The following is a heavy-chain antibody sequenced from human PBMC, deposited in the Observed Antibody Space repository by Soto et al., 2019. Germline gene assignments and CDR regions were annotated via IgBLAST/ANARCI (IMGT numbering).Heavy chain of an antibody. D-gene: IGHD3-3*01. Sequence: SQTLSLTCAISGDSVSSNSAAWNWIRQSPSRGLEWLGRTYYRSKWYNDYAVSVKSRITINPDTSKNQFSLQLNSVTPEDTAVYYCARILRFWEWPLRDDAFDIWGQGTMVTVSS. V-gene: IGHV6-1*01. CDR1: GDSVSSNSAA. J-gene: IGHJ3*02. CDR3: ARILRFWEWPLRDDAFDI. CDR2: TYYRSKWYN.